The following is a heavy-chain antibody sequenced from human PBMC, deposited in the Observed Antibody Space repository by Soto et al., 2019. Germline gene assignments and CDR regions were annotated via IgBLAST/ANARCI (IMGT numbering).Heavy chain of an antibody. CDR2: IYYSGIT. J-gene: IGHJ4*02. CDR3: ARDSSGYYHFDS. Sequence: QVQLQESGPGLVKPSQTLSLTCTVSGGSISSGGYYCNWIRQHPGKGLEWIGYIYYSGITYYNPSLKSRVTISVDTSKNQFSLKLTSVTAADTAVYYCARDSSGYYHFDSWGQGTLVTVSS. V-gene: IGHV4-31*03. D-gene: IGHD3-22*01. CDR1: GGSISSGGYY.